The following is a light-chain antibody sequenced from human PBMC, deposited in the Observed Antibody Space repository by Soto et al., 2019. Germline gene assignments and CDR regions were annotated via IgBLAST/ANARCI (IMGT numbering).Light chain of an antibody. CDR3: NSYTRSSSVL. CDR2: EVR. J-gene: IGLJ2*01. V-gene: IGLV2-14*01. CDR1: SSDVGYYNY. Sequence: QSALTQPASVSGSPGQSITISCTGTSSDVGYYNYVSWYQQHPGKAPKVLIYEVRNRPSGASSRFSGSKSGNTAFLTISGLQPEDEADYYCNSYTRSSSVLFGGGTKLTVL.